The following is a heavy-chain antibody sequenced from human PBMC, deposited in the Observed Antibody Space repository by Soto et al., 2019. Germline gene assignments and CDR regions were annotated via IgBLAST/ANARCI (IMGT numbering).Heavy chain of an antibody. CDR2: ISYDGSNK. CDR1: GFPFSSCA. D-gene: IGHD2-2*01. J-gene: IGHJ3*02. V-gene: IGHV3-30*09. CDR3: ARGPYCSSTSCSGAVLGAFDI. Sequence: GGSLRLSCAASGFPFSSCAMYWVRQAPGKGLEWVAVISYDGSNKYYADSVRGRFAISRDNSKNTLYLQMNSLGTEDTAVYYCARGPYCSSTSCSGAVLGAFDIWGQGTMVTVSS.